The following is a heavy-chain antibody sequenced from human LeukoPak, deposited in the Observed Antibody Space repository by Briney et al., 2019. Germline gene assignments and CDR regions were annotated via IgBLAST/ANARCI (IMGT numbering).Heavy chain of an antibody. CDR1: GFTFSSYG. J-gene: IGHJ4*02. CDR3: ARERRPYYDFWSGPSWPTFDY. V-gene: IGHV3-7*01. CDR2: IKQDGSEK. Sequence: PGGSLRLSCAASGFTFSSYGMSWVRQAPGKGLEWVANIKQDGSEKYYVDSVKGRFTISRDNAKNSLYLQMNSLRAEDTAVYYCARERRPYYDFWSGPSWPTFDYWGQGTLVTVSS. D-gene: IGHD3-3*01.